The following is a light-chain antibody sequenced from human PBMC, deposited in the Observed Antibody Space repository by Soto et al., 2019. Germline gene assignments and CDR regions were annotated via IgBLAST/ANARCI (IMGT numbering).Light chain of an antibody. CDR1: QSISSY. CDR3: QQSYSTPSHT. V-gene: IGKV1-39*01. J-gene: IGKJ4*01. Sequence: DIQMTQSPSSLSASVGDRVTITCRASQSISSYLNWYQQKPGKAPKLLIYAASSLQSGVPSRFSGSGSGTDFTLTISSLQPEDFATYYCQQSYSTPSHTFGGGTKLEIK. CDR2: AAS.